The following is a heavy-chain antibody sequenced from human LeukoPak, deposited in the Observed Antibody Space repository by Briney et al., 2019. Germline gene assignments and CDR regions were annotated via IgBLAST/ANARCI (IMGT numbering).Heavy chain of an antibody. J-gene: IGHJ4*02. D-gene: IGHD1-26*01. V-gene: IGHV4-30-2*01. Sequence: SETLSLTCTVSGGSISSGGYYWSWIRQPPGKGLEWIGYIYHSGSTYYNPSLKSRVTISVHRSKNQFSLKLSSVTAADTAVYYCARAGLVGATLTGWGQGTLVTVSS. CDR1: GGSISSGGYY. CDR3: ARAGLVGATLTG. CDR2: IYHSGST.